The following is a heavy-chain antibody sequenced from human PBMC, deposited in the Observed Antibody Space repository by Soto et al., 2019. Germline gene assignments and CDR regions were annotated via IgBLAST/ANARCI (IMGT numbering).Heavy chain of an antibody. Sequence: SETLSLTCTVSGGSISHYYWSWIRQSPGEGLEWIGYAYYSGSTDYNPSLKSRVTMSVDTSKNQVSLKLNSVTTADTAVYYCARDRSTYGGGGTGEVKENWFDPWGPGTLVTVSS. D-gene: IGHD2-8*01. CDR1: GGSISHYY. J-gene: IGHJ5*02. CDR3: ARDRSTYGGGGTGEVKENWFDP. V-gene: IGHV4-59*01. CDR2: AYYSGST.